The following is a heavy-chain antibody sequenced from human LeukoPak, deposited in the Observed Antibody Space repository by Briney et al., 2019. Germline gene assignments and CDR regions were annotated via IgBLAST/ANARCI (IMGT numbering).Heavy chain of an antibody. CDR1: GGSITTSSYY. CDR2: IYYSGST. V-gene: IGHV4-39*01. Sequence: SETLSLTCTVSGGSITTSSYYWGWIRQPPGKGLEWIGSIYYSGSTYYNPSLKSRVTISVDTSKSQVSLELSSVTAADTAVYYCARRHWGPIDYWGQGTLVTVSS. D-gene: IGHD7-27*01. J-gene: IGHJ4*02. CDR3: ARRHWGPIDY.